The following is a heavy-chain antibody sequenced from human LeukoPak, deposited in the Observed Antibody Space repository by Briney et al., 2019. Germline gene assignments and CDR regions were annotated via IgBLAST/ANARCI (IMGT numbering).Heavy chain of an antibody. J-gene: IGHJ4*02. CDR2: IYSGGRT. V-gene: IGHV3-66*01. CDR3: AREKLHGDFDY. D-gene: IGHD2-21*01. Sequence: GGSLRLSCAASGFTVSSNYMSWVRQAPGKGLEWVSVIYSGGRTYYADSVKGRFTISRDISKNTLYLQMNSLRAEDTAVYYCAREKLHGDFDYWGQGTLVTVSS. CDR1: GFTVSSNY.